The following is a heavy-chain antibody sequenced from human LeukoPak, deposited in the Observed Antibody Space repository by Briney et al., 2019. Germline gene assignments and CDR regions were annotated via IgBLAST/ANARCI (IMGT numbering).Heavy chain of an antibody. CDR1: GYTLTELS. Sequence: ASVKVSCKVSGYTLTELSMHWVRQAPGKGLEWMGGFDPEDGETIYAQKFQGRVAMTEDTSTDTAYMELSSLRSEDTAVYYCATAPPRYPIWNYVWGSYRYAWVYWGQGTLVTVSS. CDR3: ATAPPRYPIWNYVWGSYRYAWVY. V-gene: IGHV1-24*01. D-gene: IGHD3-16*02. J-gene: IGHJ4*02. CDR2: FDPEDGET.